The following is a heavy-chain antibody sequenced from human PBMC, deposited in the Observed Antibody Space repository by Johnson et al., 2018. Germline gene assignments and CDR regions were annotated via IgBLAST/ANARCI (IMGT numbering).Heavy chain of an antibody. J-gene: IGHJ4*02. D-gene: IGHD6-19*01. CDR3: ARYSTEEAGRYYFDY. Sequence: QVQLQESGPRLVRPSGTLSLTCAVSGGSISNTNWWNWVRQPPGKGLEWIGEVYHTGTTSYNPSFKSRVIISVDKSKNQFSLTLSSVTAADTAVYYCARYSTEEAGRYYFDYGGQGTLVTVSS. CDR2: VYHTGTT. CDR1: GGSISNTNW. V-gene: IGHV4-4*02.